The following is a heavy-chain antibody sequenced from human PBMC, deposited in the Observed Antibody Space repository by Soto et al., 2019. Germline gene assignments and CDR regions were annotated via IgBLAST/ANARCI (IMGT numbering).Heavy chain of an antibody. CDR2: ISWNSGSI. D-gene: IGHD6-19*01. V-gene: IGHV3-9*01. Sequence: EVQLVESGGGLVQPGRSLRRSCAASGFTFDAYAMHWVRQAPGKGLEWVSGISWNSGSIGYADSVKGRFTISRDNAKNSLYLQMNSLRAEDTALYYCAKDYSPSSLYSSGSWYFDLWGRGTLVTVSS. CDR1: GFTFDAYA. J-gene: IGHJ2*01. CDR3: AKDYSPSSLYSSGSWYFDL.